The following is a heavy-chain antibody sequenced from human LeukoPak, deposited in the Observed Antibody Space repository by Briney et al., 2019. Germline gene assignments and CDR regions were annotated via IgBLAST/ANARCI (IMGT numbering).Heavy chain of an antibody. CDR3: AKVEGSMLRRNWYFDL. D-gene: IGHD2-8*01. CDR2: ITGDGNT. J-gene: IGHJ2*01. V-gene: IGHV3-43*02. CDR1: GFTFDDYA. Sequence: GGSLRLSCAASGFTFDDYAMHWVRQVPGKRLEWVSLITGDGNTYYADSVKGRFTIPRDNSKNTLFLRMNSLRAEDTAVYYCAKVEGSMLRRNWYFDLWGRGTVVIVSS.